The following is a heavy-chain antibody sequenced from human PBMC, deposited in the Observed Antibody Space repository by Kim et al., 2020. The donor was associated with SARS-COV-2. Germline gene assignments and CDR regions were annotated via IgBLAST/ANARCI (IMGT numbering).Heavy chain of an antibody. CDR3: ARDSGSI. CDR2: DGSNE. V-gene: IGHV3-30*01. D-gene: IGHD7-27*01. Sequence: DGSNEYYADAVKGRFTISRDNSKNTLYLQMNSLRAEDTAVYYCARDSGSIWGQGTMVTVSS. J-gene: IGHJ3*02.